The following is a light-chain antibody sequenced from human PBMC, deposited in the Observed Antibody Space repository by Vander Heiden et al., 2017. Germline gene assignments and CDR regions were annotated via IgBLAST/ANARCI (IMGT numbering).Light chain of an antibody. V-gene: IGLV3-21*02. J-gene: IGLJ2*01. CDR3: QMWHSDTDHKVG. CDR2: DDR. Sequence: SYVLTQPPSVSVAPGQTATFTCGGNNIGSKNVHWYQQRPGQAPVLVLYDDRHRPSGISGPFSGGNSGDTATLTIFGGEAGDGAAYFCQMWHSDTDHKVGFGGGTQMTVL. CDR1: NIGSKN.